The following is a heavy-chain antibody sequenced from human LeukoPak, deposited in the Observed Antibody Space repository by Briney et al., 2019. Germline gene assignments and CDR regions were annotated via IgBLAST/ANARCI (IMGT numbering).Heavy chain of an antibody. V-gene: IGHV3-21*01. CDR3: AASITMVQGVNDY. Sequence: GGSLRLSCAASGFTFSSYSMNWVRQAPGKGLEWVSSISSGSSYIYYADSVKGRFTISRDNAKNSLYLQMNSLRAEDTAVYYCAASITMVQGVNDYWGQGTLVTVSS. J-gene: IGHJ4*02. CDR2: ISSGSSYI. CDR1: GFTFSSYS. D-gene: IGHD3-10*01.